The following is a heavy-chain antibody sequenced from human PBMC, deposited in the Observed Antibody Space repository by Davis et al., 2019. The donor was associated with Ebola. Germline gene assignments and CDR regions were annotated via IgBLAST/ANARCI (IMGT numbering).Heavy chain of an antibody. CDR3: VKGRITMTVVVYFDL. CDR2: ITNNGGSK. Sequence: YVSGITNNGGSKYYADSVKGRFIISRDNSKNTLYLQMSSLRIEDTAVYYCVKGRITMTVVVYFDLWGQGTLVT. J-gene: IGHJ4*02. V-gene: IGHV3-64D*06. D-gene: IGHD3-22*01.